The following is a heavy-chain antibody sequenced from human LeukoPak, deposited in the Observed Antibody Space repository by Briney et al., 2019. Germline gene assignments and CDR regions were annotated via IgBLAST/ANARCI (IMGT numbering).Heavy chain of an antibody. D-gene: IGHD2-2*01. Sequence: ASVKVSCKASGYTFTSYGISWVRQAPGQGLEWMGWISAYNGNTNYAQKLQGRVTMTTDTSMSTAYMELRSLRSDDTAVYYCARAVRAGEDYYYYYMDVWGKGTTVTVSS. CDR2: ISAYNGNT. J-gene: IGHJ6*03. CDR1: GYTFTSYG. CDR3: ARAVRAGEDYYYYYMDV. V-gene: IGHV1-18*01.